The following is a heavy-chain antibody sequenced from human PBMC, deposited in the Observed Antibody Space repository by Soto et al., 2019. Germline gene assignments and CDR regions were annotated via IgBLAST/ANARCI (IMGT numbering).Heavy chain of an antibody. CDR2: IYATGNT. CDR3: ARFAHASYFDY. Sequence: SETLSLTCTVSGGSIKGYYWSWFRQPAGKGMEWIGRIYATGNTNYNPSLKSRVTMSADSSGIHFSLKLRSVTAADTAVYYCARFAHASYFDYWGQGILVNVS. V-gene: IGHV4-4*07. D-gene: IGHD3-16*01. J-gene: IGHJ4*02. CDR1: GGSIKGYY.